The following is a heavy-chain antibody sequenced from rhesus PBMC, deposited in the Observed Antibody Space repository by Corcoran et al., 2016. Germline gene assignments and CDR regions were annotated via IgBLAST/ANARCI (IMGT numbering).Heavy chain of an antibody. CDR1: GGSISSNY. Sequence: QLQLQESGPGLVKPSETLSLTCAVSGGSISSNYWSWIRQPPGKGLEWIGRISGSGWSTDDNPSLKSRVTISTDTSKNQFSLKLSSVTAADTAVYYCAREIGVLVVVAIDFWGQGLRVTVSS. D-gene: IGHD2-21*01. CDR3: AREIGVLVVVAIDF. V-gene: IGHV4-173*01. CDR2: ISGSGWST. J-gene: IGHJ3*01.